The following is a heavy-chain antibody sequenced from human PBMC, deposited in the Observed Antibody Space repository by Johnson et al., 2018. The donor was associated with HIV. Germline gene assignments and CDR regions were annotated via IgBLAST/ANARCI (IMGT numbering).Heavy chain of an antibody. Sequence: QVQLVESGGGLVKPGGSLRLSCAASGFTVSSNYMSWVRQAPGKGLEWVSGISWNSGSIGYADSVKGRFTISRDNAKNSLYLQMNSLRAEDTALYYCARSYYDSSGYYHDAFDIWGQGTMVTVSS. D-gene: IGHD3-22*01. CDR2: ISWNSGSI. CDR1: GFTVSSNY. J-gene: IGHJ3*02. V-gene: IGHV3-11*01. CDR3: ARSYYDSSGYYHDAFDI.